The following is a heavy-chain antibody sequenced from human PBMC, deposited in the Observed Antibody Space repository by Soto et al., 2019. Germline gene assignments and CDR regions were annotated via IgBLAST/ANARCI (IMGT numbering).Heavy chain of an antibody. D-gene: IGHD6-13*01. CDR1: GFTVSSNY. CDR2: IYSGGST. V-gene: IGHV3-53*01. J-gene: IGHJ4*02. CDR3: ARDAIAAAGRGFDY. Sequence: GGSLRLSCAASGFTVSSNYMSWVRQAPGKGLEWVSVIYSGGSTYYADSVKGRFTISRDNSKNTLYLQMNSLRAEDTAVYYCARDAIAAAGRGFDYWGQGTLVTVSS.